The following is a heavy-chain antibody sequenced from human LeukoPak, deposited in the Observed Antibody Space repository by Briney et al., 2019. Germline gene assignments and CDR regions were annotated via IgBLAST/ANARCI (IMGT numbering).Heavy chain of an antibody. CDR2: FDPEDGET. V-gene: IGHV1-24*01. CDR3: ARGGNYDILTGYYPVDNWFDP. J-gene: IGHJ5*02. Sequence: ASVKVSCKVSGYTLTELSMHWVRQAPGKGLEWMGGFDPEDGETIYAQKFQGWVTMTRDTSISTAYMELSRLRSDDTAVYYCARGGNYDILTGYYPVDNWFDPWGQGTLVTVSS. CDR1: GYTLTELS. D-gene: IGHD3-9*01.